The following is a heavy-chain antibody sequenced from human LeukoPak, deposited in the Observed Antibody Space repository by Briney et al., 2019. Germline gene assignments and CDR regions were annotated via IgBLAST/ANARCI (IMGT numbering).Heavy chain of an antibody. V-gene: IGHV3-23*01. CDR3: ARARYCTSTSCYIDY. CDR1: GFTFSTYG. Sequence: PGGSLRLSCAASGFTFSTYGMHWVRQAPGKGLEWVSGISGSGSSTYYADSVKGRFSISRDNSKNTLYLQMNSLRAEDTAVYYCARARYCTSTSCYIDYWGQGTLVTVSS. J-gene: IGHJ4*02. D-gene: IGHD2-2*02. CDR2: ISGSGSST.